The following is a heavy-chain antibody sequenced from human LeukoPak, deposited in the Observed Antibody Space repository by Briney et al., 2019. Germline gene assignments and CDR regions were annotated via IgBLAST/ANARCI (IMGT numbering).Heavy chain of an antibody. Sequence: PSETLSLTCTVSGGSISSSSYYWGWIRQPPGKGLEWIGSIYYSGSTYYNPSLKSRVTISVDTSKNQFSLKLSSVTAADTAVYYCARQWFGELPDYWGQGTLVTVSS. J-gene: IGHJ4*02. CDR3: ARQWFGELPDY. V-gene: IGHV4-39*01. CDR2: IYYSGST. CDR1: GGSISSSSYY. D-gene: IGHD3-10*01.